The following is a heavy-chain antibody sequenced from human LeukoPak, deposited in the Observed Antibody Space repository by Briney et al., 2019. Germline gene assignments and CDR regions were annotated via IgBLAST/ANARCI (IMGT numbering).Heavy chain of an antibody. Sequence: GGSLRLSCAASGFRFSSYAMSWVRQAPGKGLEWVSAISGSGVSTYYADSVKGRFTVSRDNSKNTLYLQMSSLRAEDTAVYYCAREVTQIRYCSGGSCSPAGYYYYYGMDVWGQGTTVTVSS. CDR2: ISGSGVST. D-gene: IGHD2-15*01. J-gene: IGHJ6*02. CDR1: GFRFSSYA. CDR3: AREVTQIRYCSGGSCSPAGYYYYYGMDV. V-gene: IGHV3-23*01.